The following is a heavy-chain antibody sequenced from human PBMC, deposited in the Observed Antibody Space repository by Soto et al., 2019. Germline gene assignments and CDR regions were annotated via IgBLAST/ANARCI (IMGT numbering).Heavy chain of an antibody. D-gene: IGHD6-19*01. J-gene: IGHJ4*02. CDR1: GFTFSSYG. CDR3: VAGTGGDY. Sequence: ESGGGVVQPGRSLRLSCAASGFTFSSYGMHWVRQAPGKGLEWVAVISYDGSNKYYADSVKGRFTISRDNSKNTLYLQMNSLRAEDTAVYYAVAGTGGDYWGQGTLVTVSS. CDR2: ISYDGSNK. V-gene: IGHV3-30*03.